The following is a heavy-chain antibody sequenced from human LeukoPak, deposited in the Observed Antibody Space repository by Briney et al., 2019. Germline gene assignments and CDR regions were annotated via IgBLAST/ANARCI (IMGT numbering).Heavy chain of an antibody. V-gene: IGHV3-9*01. D-gene: IGHD4-17*01. CDR3: AKEPKSDYGDYPD. J-gene: IGHJ4*02. Sequence: PGRSLRLSCAASGFTFDDYAMHWVRQAPGKGLEWVSGISWNSGSISYADSVKGRFTISRDNAKNSLYLQMNSLRAEDTALYYCAKEPKSDYGDYPDWGQGTLVTVSP. CDR1: GFTFDDYA. CDR2: ISWNSGSI.